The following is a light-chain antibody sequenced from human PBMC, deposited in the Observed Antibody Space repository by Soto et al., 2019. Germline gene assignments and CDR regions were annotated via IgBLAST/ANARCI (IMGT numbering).Light chain of an antibody. Sequence: EIVLTQSPATLSLSPGERATLSCRASQSVGTYLAWYQQKRGQSPRLLIYGASKRAPGIPARFSGSGSGTDFTFTIKSLEAEDFAVYHCLQRSIGFTFGPGTKVEVK. J-gene: IGKJ3*01. CDR2: GAS. CDR3: LQRSIGFT. V-gene: IGKV3-11*01. CDR1: QSVGTY.